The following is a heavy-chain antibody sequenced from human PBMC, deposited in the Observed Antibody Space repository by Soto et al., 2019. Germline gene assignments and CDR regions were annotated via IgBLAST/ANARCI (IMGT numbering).Heavy chain of an antibody. Sequence: GGSLRLSCAASGFTFSGSAMHWVRQASGKGLEWVGRIRSKANSYATAYAASVKGRFTISRDDSKNTAYLQMNSLKTEDTAVYYCTTASGGIAAAGTEFDYWGQGTLVTVSS. D-gene: IGHD6-13*01. V-gene: IGHV3-73*01. J-gene: IGHJ4*02. CDR3: TTASGGIAAAGTEFDY. CDR1: GFTFSGSA. CDR2: IRSKANSYAT.